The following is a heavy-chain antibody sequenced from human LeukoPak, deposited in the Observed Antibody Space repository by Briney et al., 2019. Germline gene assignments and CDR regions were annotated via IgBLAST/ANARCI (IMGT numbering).Heavy chain of an antibody. Sequence: ASVKVSCKASGYTSTSYAMNWVRQAPGQGLEWMGWINTNTGNPTYAQGFTGRFVFSLDTSVSTAYLQISSLKAEDTAVYYCARDVYQHINVNWFDPWGQGTLVTVSS. CDR3: ARDVYQHINVNWFDP. D-gene: IGHD1-14*01. J-gene: IGHJ5*02. V-gene: IGHV7-4-1*02. CDR1: GYTSTSYA. CDR2: INTNTGNP.